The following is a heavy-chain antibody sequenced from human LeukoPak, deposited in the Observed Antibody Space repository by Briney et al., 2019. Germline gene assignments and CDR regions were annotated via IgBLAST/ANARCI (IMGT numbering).Heavy chain of an antibody. D-gene: IGHD1-26*01. CDR2: ISGSGGST. V-gene: IGHV3-23*01. Sequence: GGSLRLSCAASGFTFSSYALSWVRQAPGKGLEWVSAISGSGGSTYYADSVKGRFTISRDNSKNTLYLQMNSLRAEDTAVYYCAKALLSPAGVNSGSYFYPYYFDYWGQGTLVTVSS. J-gene: IGHJ4*02. CDR3: AKALLSPAGVNSGSYFYPYYFDY. CDR1: GFTFSSYA.